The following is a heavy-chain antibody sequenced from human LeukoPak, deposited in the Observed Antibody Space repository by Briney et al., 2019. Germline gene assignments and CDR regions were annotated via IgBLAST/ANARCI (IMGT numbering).Heavy chain of an antibody. J-gene: IGHJ4*02. V-gene: IGHV3-30*02. Sequence: GGSLRLSCAASGFTFSGHAMHWVRQTPGVGLEWVAIIGNDGRDQHYSECVKGRFTISRDNSKNTLFLQLNSLRPEDTALYLCARDLMWGFDYWGQGNLVTVSS. D-gene: IGHD7-27*01. CDR1: GFTFSGHA. CDR2: IGNDGRDQ. CDR3: ARDLMWGFDY.